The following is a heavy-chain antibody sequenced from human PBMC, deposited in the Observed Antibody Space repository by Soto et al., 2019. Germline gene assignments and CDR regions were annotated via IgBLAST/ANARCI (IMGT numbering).Heavy chain of an antibody. CDR2: IYYSGST. CDR1: GGSISSSSYY. V-gene: IGHV4-39*01. CDR3: ARHAAAGTSFDY. D-gene: IGHD6-13*01. J-gene: IGHJ4*02. Sequence: SETLSLTCTVSGGSISSSSYYWGWIRQPPGKGLEWIGSIYYSGSTYYNPSLKSRVTISVDTSKNQFSLKLSSVTAADTAVYYCARHAAAGTSFDYGGQGTLVTVSS.